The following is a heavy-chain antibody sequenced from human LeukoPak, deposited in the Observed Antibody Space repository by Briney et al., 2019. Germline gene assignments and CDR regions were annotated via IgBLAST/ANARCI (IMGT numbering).Heavy chain of an antibody. Sequence: SETLSLTCAVSGYSISSGYYWGWIRQPPGEGLEWIGSIYHSGSTYYNPSLKSRVTISVDTSKNQFSLKLSSVTAADTAVYYCARSPGGMDVWGKGTTVTVSS. CDR2: IYHSGST. CDR3: ARSPGGMDV. CDR1: GYSISSGYY. V-gene: IGHV4-38-2*01. J-gene: IGHJ6*04.